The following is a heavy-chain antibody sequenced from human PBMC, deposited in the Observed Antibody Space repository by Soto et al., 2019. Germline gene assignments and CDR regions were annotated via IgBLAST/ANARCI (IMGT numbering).Heavy chain of an antibody. CDR1: GCNFDGNW. CDR2: IYPRDSDT. D-gene: IGHD5-12*01. V-gene: IGHV5-51*01. Sequence: PREFLRISCRGAGCNFDGNWIAWVRQVPGKGLEWMGIIYPRDSDTRYSPSFRGQVTMSADKSISFAYLQWSSLKASDTAIYYCARRSRSGYDWLDYNWFDPWGQGTLVTVSS. J-gene: IGHJ5*02. CDR3: ARRSRSGYDWLDYNWFDP.